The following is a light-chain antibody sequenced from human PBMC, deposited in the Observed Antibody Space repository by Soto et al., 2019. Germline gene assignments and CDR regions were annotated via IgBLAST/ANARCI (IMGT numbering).Light chain of an antibody. CDR1: QSVSSN. CDR2: GAS. J-gene: IGKJ4*01. V-gene: IGKV3-15*01. Sequence: EIVMTQSPATLSVSPGESATLSCRASQSVSSNLAWYQQKPGQAPRLLISGASTGATGIPARFSGSGSGTDFTLTISSLEPEDFAVYYCQQRSNWPLTFGGGTKVDIK. CDR3: QQRSNWPLT.